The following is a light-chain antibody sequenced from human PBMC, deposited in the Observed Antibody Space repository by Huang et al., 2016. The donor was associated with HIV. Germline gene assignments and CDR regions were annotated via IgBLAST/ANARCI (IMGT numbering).Light chain of an antibody. J-gene: IGKJ1*01. CDR2: CAT. CDR3: LQYYSVPQT. V-gene: IGKV4-1*01. Sequence: DIVMTQSPDSLAVSPGERATINCKSSQTVLYSLNKKNYLAWFQQKPGRHPKLLIYCATTRESGVPDRFSGSGSGTDFTLTINNLQAEDVAVYFCLQYYSVPQTFGHGTKVEIK. CDR1: QTVLYSLNKKNY.